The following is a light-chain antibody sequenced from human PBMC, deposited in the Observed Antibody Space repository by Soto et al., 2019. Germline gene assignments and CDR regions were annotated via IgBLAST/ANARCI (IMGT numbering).Light chain of an antibody. V-gene: IGLV2-8*01. CDR2: EVT. J-gene: IGLJ2*01. Sequence: QSALTQPPSASGCPGQSVTISCTGTSSDVGGYTYVSWYQQYPGKAPKLMIYEVTKRPSGVPARFSGSKSGNTASLTVSGLHAEDEADYSCSSYGGNNNLVFGGGTKLTVL. CDR1: SSDVGGYTY. CDR3: SSYGGNNNLV.